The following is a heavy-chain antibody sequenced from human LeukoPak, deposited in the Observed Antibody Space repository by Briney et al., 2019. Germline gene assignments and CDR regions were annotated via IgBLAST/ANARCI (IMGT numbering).Heavy chain of an antibody. CDR1: GFTFSSYA. CDR2: ISSNGGST. CDR3: VKDGQHCSSTSCSDY. J-gene: IGHJ4*02. V-gene: IGHV3-64D*06. Sequence: GGSLRLSCSASGFTFSSYAMHWVRQAPGKGLEYVSAISSNGGSTYYADSVKGRFTISRDNSKNTLYLQMSSLRAEDTAVYYCVKDGQHCSSTSCSDYWGQGTLVTVSS. D-gene: IGHD2-2*01.